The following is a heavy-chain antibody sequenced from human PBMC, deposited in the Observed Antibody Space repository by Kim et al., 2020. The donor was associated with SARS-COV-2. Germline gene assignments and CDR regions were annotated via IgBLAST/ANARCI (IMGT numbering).Heavy chain of an antibody. V-gene: IGHV3-15*01. CDR2: IKSKTYGGTT. CDR1: GFTFSDAW. D-gene: IGHD5-12*01. CDR3: TLPSGYDANIGGWPAY. Sequence: GGSLRLSCAASGFTFSDAWMNWVRQAPGKGLEWVGRIKSKTYGGTTDYAAPVKGRFTISRDDSKNMLYLQMNSLKTEDTAVYYCTLPSGYDANIGGWPAYWGQGTVVTVSS. J-gene: IGHJ4*02.